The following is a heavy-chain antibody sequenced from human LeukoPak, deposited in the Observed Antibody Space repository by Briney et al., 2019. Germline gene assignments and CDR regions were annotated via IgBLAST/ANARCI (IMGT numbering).Heavy chain of an antibody. Sequence: ASVKVSCKASGYTFSGYYMNWVRQAPGQGLEWMGWINSNSGGTNYAQKFQGRVTMTRDTSISTAYMELTELRSDDTAVYYCARADIVGATPDFDYWGQGTLVTVSS. CDR2: INSNSGGT. CDR3: ARADIVGATPDFDY. CDR1: GYTFSGYY. D-gene: IGHD1-26*01. V-gene: IGHV1-2*02. J-gene: IGHJ4*02.